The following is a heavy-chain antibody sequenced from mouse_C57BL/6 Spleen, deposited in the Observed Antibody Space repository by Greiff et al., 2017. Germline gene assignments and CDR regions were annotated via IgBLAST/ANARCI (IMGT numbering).Heavy chain of an antibody. CDR1: GYAFSSSW. CDR3: AIVELAKS. D-gene: IGHD1-1*01. Sequence: QVQLKQSGPELVKPGASVKISCKASGYAFSSSWMNWVKQRPGKGLEWIGRIYPGDGDTNYNGKFKGKATLTAYKSSSTAYMQLSSLTSEDSAIYFCAIVELAKSWGQGTSVTVSS. CDR2: IYPGDGDT. J-gene: IGHJ4*01. V-gene: IGHV1-82*01.